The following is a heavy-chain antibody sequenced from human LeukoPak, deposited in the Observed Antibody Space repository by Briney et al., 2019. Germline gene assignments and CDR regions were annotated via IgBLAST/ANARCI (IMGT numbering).Heavy chain of an antibody. Sequence: PSETLSLTCTVSGGSISSSSYYWGWIRQPPGKGLEWIGSIYYSGSTYYNPSLKSRVTISVDTSKNQFSLKLSSVTAADTAVYYCARQGTFGAAAGRGLDYWGQGTLVTVSS. CDR1: GGSISSSSYY. V-gene: IGHV4-39*01. D-gene: IGHD6-13*01. CDR2: IYYSGST. J-gene: IGHJ4*02. CDR3: ARQGTFGAAAGRGLDY.